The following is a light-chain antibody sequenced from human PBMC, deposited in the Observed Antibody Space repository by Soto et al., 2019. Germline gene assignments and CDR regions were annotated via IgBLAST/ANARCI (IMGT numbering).Light chain of an antibody. CDR3: QQRSNWPPYT. V-gene: IGKV3-11*01. CDR1: QSVSSY. CDR2: DAS. J-gene: IGKJ2*01. Sequence: EIVLTQSPATLSLSPGERATLSCRASQSVSSYLAWYQQKPGQAPRLLIYDASNRATGIPARFSGSGSGTDFTLTISSLEPEDFAVYYWQQRSNWPPYTFGQGTKQQIK.